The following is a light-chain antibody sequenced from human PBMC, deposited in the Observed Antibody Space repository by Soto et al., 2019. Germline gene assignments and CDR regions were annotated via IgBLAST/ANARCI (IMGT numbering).Light chain of an antibody. CDR2: AAA. V-gene: IGKV1-39*01. CDR1: QSISNY. J-gene: IGKJ3*01. CDR3: QQTFHTPRT. Sequence: DIQMTQSPSSLSASVGDRVTITCRASQSISNYLHWYQQKPGKAPKLLIYAAASLQSGVPSRFSGRGSGTDFTITMPGVLAEDFATYYCQQTFHTPRTYGPGTTGDIK.